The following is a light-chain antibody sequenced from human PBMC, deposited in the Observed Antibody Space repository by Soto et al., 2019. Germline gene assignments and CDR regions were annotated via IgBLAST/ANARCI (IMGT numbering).Light chain of an antibody. CDR1: QSVSSN. J-gene: IGKJ4*01. V-gene: IGKV3-15*01. Sequence: EIVMTQSPAAPSVSPGERATLSCRASQSVSSNLAWYQQKPGQAPRLLIYGASTRATGIPARFSGSGSGTEFTLTISSLQSELFAVYYCQQYDNWPLTFGGGTKVDI. CDR3: QQYDNWPLT. CDR2: GAS.